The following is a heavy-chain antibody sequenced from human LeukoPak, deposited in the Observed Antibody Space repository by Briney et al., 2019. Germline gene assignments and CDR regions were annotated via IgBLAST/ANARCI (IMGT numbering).Heavy chain of an antibody. Sequence: VASVKVSCKASGYTFTNYGISWVRQAPGQGLEWMGWISVYNGNTNYAQRLQGRVTMTTDTSTSTAYTELRSLRSDDTAVYYCARPRRCSSTTCTDAFDIWGQGTMVTVSS. D-gene: IGHD2-2*01. CDR2: ISVYNGNT. J-gene: IGHJ3*02. CDR3: ARPRRCSSTTCTDAFDI. V-gene: IGHV1-18*01. CDR1: GYTFTNYG.